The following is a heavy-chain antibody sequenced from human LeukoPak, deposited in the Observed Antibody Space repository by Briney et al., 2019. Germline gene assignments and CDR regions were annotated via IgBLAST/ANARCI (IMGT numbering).Heavy chain of an antibody. CDR1: GGSISNYY. CDR3: ARILYDSSGYLMDY. J-gene: IGHJ4*02. V-gene: IGHV4-59*01. Sequence: SETLSLTCSVSGGSISNYYWSWIRQPPGKGLEWIGYVYYTGSTNYNPSLKRRVTTSVDTSKNQFSLKLSSVTAADTAVYYCARILYDSSGYLMDYWGQGTLVTVSS. CDR2: VYYTGST. D-gene: IGHD3-22*01.